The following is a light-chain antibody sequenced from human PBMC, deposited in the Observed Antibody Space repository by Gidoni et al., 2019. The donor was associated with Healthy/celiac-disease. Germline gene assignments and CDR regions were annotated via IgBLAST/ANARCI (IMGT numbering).Light chain of an antibody. Sequence: QSVLTQPPSASVTPGQWVTISCSGSSSNIGSNYVYWYQQLPGTAPKLLIYSNNQRPSGVPDRFSGSKSGTSASLAISGLRSEDEADYYCAAWDDSLSGPVVFGGGTKLTVL. V-gene: IGLV1-47*02. CDR1: SSNIGSNY. CDR2: SNN. J-gene: IGLJ2*01. CDR3: AAWDDSLSGPVV.